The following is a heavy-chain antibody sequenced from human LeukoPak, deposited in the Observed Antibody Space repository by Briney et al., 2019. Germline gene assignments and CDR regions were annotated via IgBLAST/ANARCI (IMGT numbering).Heavy chain of an antibody. CDR2: ISSTSSYI. D-gene: IGHD6-19*01. V-gene: IGHV3-21*01. Sequence: GGSLRLSCAASGFTFSTYSMNWVRQAPGKGLEWVSSISSTSSYIYYADSVKGRFTISRDNAQKSLYLQMNSLRAEDTAVYYCARVGYSSGWYFDYWGQGTLVTVSS. CDR1: GFTFSTYS. J-gene: IGHJ4*02. CDR3: ARVGYSSGWYFDY.